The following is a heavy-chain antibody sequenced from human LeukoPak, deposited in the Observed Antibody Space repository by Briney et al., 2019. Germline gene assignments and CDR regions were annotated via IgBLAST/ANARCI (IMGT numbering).Heavy chain of an antibody. D-gene: IGHD6-19*01. CDR2: ISSSCSYI. CDR3: ARVWLADAFDI. CDR1: GFTFSSYS. V-gene: IGHV3-21*01. J-gene: IGHJ3*02. Sequence: GGSLRLSCAASGFTFSSYSMNWVRQAPGKGLEWVSSISSSCSYIYYADSVKGRFTISRDDAKNSLYLQMNSLRAEDTAVYYCARVWLADAFDIWGQGTMVTVSS.